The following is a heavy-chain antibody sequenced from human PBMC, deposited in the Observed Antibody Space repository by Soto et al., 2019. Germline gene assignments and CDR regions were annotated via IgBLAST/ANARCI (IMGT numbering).Heavy chain of an antibody. CDR3: ASGIQLWLRRIHGGYSR. CDR2: IIPMFGTA. J-gene: IGHJ4*02. D-gene: IGHD5-18*01. Sequence: QVQLVQSGAEVKKPESSVKVSCKAPGGTFSTYAISWVRQAPGQGLEWMGGIIPMFGTANYAQRFQDRVTITADESTNTVYMELSSLRSEDTAVYFCASGIQLWLRRIHGGYSRWGQGTLVTVSS. CDR1: GGTFSTYA. V-gene: IGHV1-69*12.